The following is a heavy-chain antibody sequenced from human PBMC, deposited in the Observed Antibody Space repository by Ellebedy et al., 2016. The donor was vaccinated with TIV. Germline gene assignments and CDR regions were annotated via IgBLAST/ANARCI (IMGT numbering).Heavy chain of an antibody. Sequence: GSLRLXXTVSGGSISSSSSYWGWVRQPPGKGLEWIGTIYYSGSTYYNPSLKSRVTISLDTSKNQFSLKLSSVTAADTAVYYCARLGYYYSYNMDVWGQGTTVTVSS. CDR2: IYYSGST. V-gene: IGHV4-39*07. J-gene: IGHJ6*02. CDR1: GGSISSSSSY. CDR3: ARLGYYYSYNMDV.